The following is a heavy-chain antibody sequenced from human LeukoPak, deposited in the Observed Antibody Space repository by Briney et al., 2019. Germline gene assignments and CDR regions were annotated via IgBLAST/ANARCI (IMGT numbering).Heavy chain of an antibody. CDR2: IIPIFGTA. D-gene: IGHD3-10*01. V-gene: IGHV1-69*13. J-gene: IGHJ6*02. CDR3: ARRDYYGSGTRWYGMDV. Sequence: SVKVSCKASGGTFSSYAISWVRQAPGQGLEWMGGIIPIFGTANYAQKFQGRVTITADESTSTAYMELSSLRSEDTAVYYCARRDYYGSGTRWYGMDVWGQGTTVTVSS. CDR1: GGTFSSYA.